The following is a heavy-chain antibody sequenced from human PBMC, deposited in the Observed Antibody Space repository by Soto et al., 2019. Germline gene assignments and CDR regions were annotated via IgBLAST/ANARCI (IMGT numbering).Heavy chain of an antibody. CDR2: INPSGGTT. V-gene: IGHV1-46*01. J-gene: IGHJ4*02. Sequence: ASVKVSCKASGYTFTSYYIHWVRPAPGQGLEWMGIINPSGGTTSYAQTFQGRVTMTRDTSTSTVYMDLSSLSSDDPAVYVWAGDSQGVVLFGYWGQGTLVTVSS. CDR1: GYTFTSYY. D-gene: IGHD2-15*01. CDR3: AGDSQGVVLFGY.